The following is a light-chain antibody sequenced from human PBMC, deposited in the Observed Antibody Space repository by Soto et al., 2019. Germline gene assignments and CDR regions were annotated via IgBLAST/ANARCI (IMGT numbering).Light chain of an antibody. J-gene: IGKJ1*01. Sequence: LQMTQSPSALSASVEDRGTITCRASQSISRWLAWYQQAPGKAPNLLIFDASSLESGVPSRFSGSGSGTEFTLTISSLQPDDFATYYCQQYNSAWTFGQGTKVDIK. CDR3: QQYNSAWT. CDR2: DAS. CDR1: QSISRW. V-gene: IGKV1-5*01.